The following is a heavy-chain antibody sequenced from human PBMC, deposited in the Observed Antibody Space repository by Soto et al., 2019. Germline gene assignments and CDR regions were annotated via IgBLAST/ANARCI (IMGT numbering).Heavy chain of an antibody. Sequence: ASVKVSCKASGYTFTSYAMHWVRQAPGQRLEWMGWINAGNGNTKYSQKFQGRVTITRDTSASTAYMELSGLRSEDTAVYYCARVHRGGNPYYYYGMDVWGQGTTVTVSS. CDR3: ARVHRGGNPYYYYGMDV. V-gene: IGHV1-3*01. J-gene: IGHJ6*02. D-gene: IGHD2-15*01. CDR2: INAGNGNT. CDR1: GYTFTSYA.